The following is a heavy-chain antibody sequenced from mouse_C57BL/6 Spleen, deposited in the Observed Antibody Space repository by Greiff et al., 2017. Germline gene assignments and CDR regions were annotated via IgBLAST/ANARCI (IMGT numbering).Heavy chain of an antibody. V-gene: IGHV1-64*01. J-gene: IGHJ2*01. Sequence: QVQLQQPGAELVKPGASVKLSCKASGYTFTSYWMHWVKQRPGQGLEWIGMIHPNSGSTNYNEKFKSKATLTVDKSSSTAYMQLSSLTSEDYAVYCCARGGDYDPSMDYWGQGTTLTVSS. D-gene: IGHD1-1*01. CDR1: GYTFTSYW. CDR2: IHPNSGST. CDR3: ARGGDYDPSMDY.